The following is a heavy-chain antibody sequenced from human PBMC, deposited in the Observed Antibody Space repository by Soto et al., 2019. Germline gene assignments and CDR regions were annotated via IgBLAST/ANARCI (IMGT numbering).Heavy chain of an antibody. CDR2: IYWDDDK. CDR1: GVSLSTSGEG. J-gene: IGHJ1*01. CDR3: ADRRATVTRAEYFQH. V-gene: IGHV2-5*02. D-gene: IGHD4-17*01. Sequence: QITLTESGPTLVKPTPTLKMPGTLSGVSLSTSGEGVSWIRQHPGKDLEWLAVIYWDDDKRYSPSLKSRLAITKDTSNNQVVLTMTSMDTVDTATYYCADRRATVTRAEYFQHWGQGTLVTVSS.